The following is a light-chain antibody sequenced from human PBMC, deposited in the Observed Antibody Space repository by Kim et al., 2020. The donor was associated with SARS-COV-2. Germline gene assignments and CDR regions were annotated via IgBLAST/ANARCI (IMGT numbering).Light chain of an antibody. V-gene: IGKV3-11*01. J-gene: IGKJ1*01. CDR3: KQSSYWPPG. CDR2: EAS. Sequence: IVLTQSPATLSLSPGERATLSCRASQSVSYFLAWYQQKPGQPPRLLISEASDRATGIPARFSGSGSGTDFTLTIDSLEPEDFAVYYCKQSSYWPPGFGQGTKVEIK. CDR1: QSVSYF.